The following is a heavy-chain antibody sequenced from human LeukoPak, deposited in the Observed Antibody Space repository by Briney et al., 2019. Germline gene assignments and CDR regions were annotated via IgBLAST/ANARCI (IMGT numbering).Heavy chain of an antibody. V-gene: IGHV1-69*13. CDR1: GGTISSYA. J-gene: IGHJ6*03. D-gene: IGHD3-10*01. CDR2: ITPIFGTA. Sequence: ASVKVSCKASGGTISSYAISWERQAPGQGLESMGGITPIFGTANYAQKFQGSVTITADESTSTAYMELSSLRSEDTAVYYCARAHFGPSYYYYMDVWGKGTTVTVSS. CDR3: ARAHFGPSYYYYMDV.